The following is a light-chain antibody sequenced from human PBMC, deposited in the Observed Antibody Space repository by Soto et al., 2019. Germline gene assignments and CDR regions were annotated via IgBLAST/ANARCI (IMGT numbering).Light chain of an antibody. CDR3: SSYTSSSTLYVV. Sequence: QSVLTQPASVSGSPGQSITISCTGTSSDVGGYNYVSWYQQHPGKAPKLMIYEVSKRPSGVSNRFSGSKSGNTASLTISGLQAEDEADYYCSSYTSSSTLYVVFGGGTKLTVL. CDR2: EVS. CDR1: SSDVGGYNY. J-gene: IGLJ2*01. V-gene: IGLV2-14*01.